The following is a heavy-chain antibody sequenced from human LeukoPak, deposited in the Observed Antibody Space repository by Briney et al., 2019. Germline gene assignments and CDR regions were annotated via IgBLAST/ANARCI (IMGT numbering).Heavy chain of an antibody. J-gene: IGHJ4*02. CDR1: GYTLTELS. Sequence: ASVKVSCKVSGYTLTELSMHWVRQAPGKGLEWMGGFDPEDGETIYAQKFQGRVTMTEDTSTDTAYMELSSLRSEDTAVYYRATVSNGILSSSWSPRFFDYWGQGTLVTVSS. CDR2: FDPEDGET. V-gene: IGHV1-24*01. CDR3: ATVSNGILSSSWSPRFFDY. D-gene: IGHD6-13*01.